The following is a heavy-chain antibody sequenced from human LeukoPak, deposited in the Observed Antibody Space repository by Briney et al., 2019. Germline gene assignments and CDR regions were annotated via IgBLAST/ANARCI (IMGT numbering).Heavy chain of an antibody. CDR3: AKDPRVGMAGSWYFDL. CDR2: ISSAGPT. D-gene: IGHD6-19*01. J-gene: IGHJ2*01. V-gene: IGHV3-23*01. Sequence: PGGSLRLSCAASGFTFSSYVLSWVRQAPGKGLEWVSAISSAGPTYYAESVKGRFTISRDNSENTVHLQMNSLRAEDTAVYYCAKDPRVGMAGSWYFDLWGRGTLVTVSS. CDR1: GFTFSSYV.